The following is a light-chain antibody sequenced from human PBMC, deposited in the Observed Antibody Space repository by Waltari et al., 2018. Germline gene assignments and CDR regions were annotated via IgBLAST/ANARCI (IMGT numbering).Light chain of an antibody. CDR2: GTS. J-gene: IGKJ1*01. CDR1: HSVSRTY. V-gene: IGKV3-20*01. CDR3: QQYGGSVWT. Sequence: EVVLTQSPGTLSLSPGERATLSCRASHSVSRTYFAWCQQKPGRAPRLLIHGTSNRATGIPERFSGSVSETDFTLTIDRLEPEDFAVYYCQQYGGSVWTFGQGTKVEVK.